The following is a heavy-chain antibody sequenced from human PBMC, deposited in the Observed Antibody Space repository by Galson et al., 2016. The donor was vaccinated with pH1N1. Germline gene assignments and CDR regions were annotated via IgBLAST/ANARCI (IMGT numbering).Heavy chain of an antibody. Sequence: CAISGDSVSSNSAAWNWIRQSPSRGLEWLGRTCYRSKWYNDYGVSVKSRITINPDTSKNQVSLQLNSVTPEDTAVYYCARSEYYYDSSGYRHDTFDIWGQGTTVTVSS. CDR1: GDSVSSNSAA. J-gene: IGHJ3*02. CDR2: TCYRSKWYN. CDR3: ARSEYYYDSSGYRHDTFDI. D-gene: IGHD3-22*01. V-gene: IGHV6-1*01.